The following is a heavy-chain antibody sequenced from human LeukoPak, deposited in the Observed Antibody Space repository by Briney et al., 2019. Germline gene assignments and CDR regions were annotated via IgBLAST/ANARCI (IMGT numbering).Heavy chain of an antibody. CDR3: ARGQGTVTTH. J-gene: IGHJ4*02. CDR2: INHSGSA. Sequence: SETLSLTCAVSGGSFSGCYWTWIRQPPGKGLEWIGEINHSGSANYNPSLKSRVTISLDTSKNQFSLKLSSVTAADTAVYYCARGQGTVTTHWGQGTLVTVSS. V-gene: IGHV4-34*01. CDR1: GGSFSGCY. D-gene: IGHD4-17*01.